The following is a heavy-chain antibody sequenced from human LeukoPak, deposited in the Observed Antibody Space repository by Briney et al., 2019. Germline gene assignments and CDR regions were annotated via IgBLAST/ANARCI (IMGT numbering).Heavy chain of an antibody. J-gene: IGHJ5*02. CDR1: GFTFSAHW. CDR2: INNDGSST. V-gene: IGHV3-74*01. Sequence: GGSLRLSCAASGFTFSAHWMHWVRQAPGKGLLWVSRINNDGSSTTYADSVKGRFTIPRDSAKNTLYLQMNSLRAEDTAVYYCVREVSGDPWHNWFVPWGQGTMVTVSS. CDR3: VREVSGDPWHNWFVP. D-gene: IGHD4-17*01.